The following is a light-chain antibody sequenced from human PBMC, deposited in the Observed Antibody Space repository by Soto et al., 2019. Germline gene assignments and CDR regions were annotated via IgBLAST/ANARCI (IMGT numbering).Light chain of an antibody. CDR2: DIS. CDR3: QQSYYNPT. CDR1: QSVFNY. Sequence: DIQMTQSPSSLSASVGDRVTITCRASQSVFNYLHWYQQKPGRAPNLLIYDISTLQSGVPSRLSGSGSGTDFTLTISSLQHEDFATYYCQQSYYNPTFGQGTKVELK. J-gene: IGKJ1*01. V-gene: IGKV1-39*01.